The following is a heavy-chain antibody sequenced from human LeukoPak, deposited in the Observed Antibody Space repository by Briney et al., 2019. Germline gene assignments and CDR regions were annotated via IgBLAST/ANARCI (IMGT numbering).Heavy chain of an antibody. CDR1: GYTFTSYD. Sequence: ASVKVSCKASGYTFTSYDFNWVRQATGQWPEWMGWMSPNSGDTGYAQKFQDRVTMTRNTSISTAYMELSSLRSDDTAVYYCARGPPNWGYDYWGPGTLVTVSS. J-gene: IGHJ4*02. CDR3: ARGPPNWGYDY. D-gene: IGHD7-27*01. V-gene: IGHV1-8*01. CDR2: MSPNSGDT.